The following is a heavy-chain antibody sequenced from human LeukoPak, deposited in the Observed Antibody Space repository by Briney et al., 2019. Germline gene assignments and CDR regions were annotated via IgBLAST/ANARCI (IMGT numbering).Heavy chain of an antibody. CDR3: ARDSRSSYSFDY. V-gene: IGHV1-2*02. CDR1: GYTFTGEY. J-gene: IGHJ4*02. CDR2: INPNSGGT. D-gene: IGHD6-6*01. Sequence: GASVTVSCKASGYTFTGEYLHWVRQAPGQGLEWLGWINPNSGGTNYAQKFQGRVTMTRDTSINTAYMELSSLRSDDTAVYYCARDSRSSYSFDYWGQGTLVTVSS.